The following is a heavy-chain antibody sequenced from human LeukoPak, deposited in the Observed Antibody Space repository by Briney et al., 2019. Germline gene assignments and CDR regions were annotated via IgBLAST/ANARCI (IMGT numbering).Heavy chain of an antibody. Sequence: GGSLRLSYAASGFTFTTYAMNWVRQAPGKGLEWVSVISGSGATTYYADSVEGRFTISRDNAKNSLYLQMNTLRVEDTAVYYCARGDGSYSHNWFDPWGQGTLVTVSS. CDR3: ARGDGSYSHNWFDP. CDR1: GFTFTTYA. J-gene: IGHJ5*02. CDR2: ISGSGATT. D-gene: IGHD1-26*01. V-gene: IGHV3-23*01.